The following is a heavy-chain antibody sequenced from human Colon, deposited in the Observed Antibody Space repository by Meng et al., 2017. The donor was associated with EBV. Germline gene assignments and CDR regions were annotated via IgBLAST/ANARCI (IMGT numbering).Heavy chain of an antibody. J-gene: IGHJ4*02. CDR3: ARGKQDAWELLAY. D-gene: IGHD1-26*01. CDR1: GVSISSNIR. CDR2: IDDSGST. V-gene: IGHV4-4*02. Sequence: VRWKGSGPGLVKPSGTLSLTCGVSGVSISSNIRWTWVRHPPGKGLEWIGDIDDSGSTNYNPSLNSRISISLDKSKNHFSLKVNSVTAADTAVYYCARGKQDAWELLAYWGQGALVTVSS.